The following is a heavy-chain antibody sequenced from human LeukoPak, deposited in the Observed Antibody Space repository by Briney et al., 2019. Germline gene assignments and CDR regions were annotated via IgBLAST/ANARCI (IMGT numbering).Heavy chain of an antibody. CDR1: GGSISSYY. D-gene: IGHD3-9*01. Sequence: SETLSLTCTVSGGSISSYYWSWIRQPPGKGLEWIGYIYYSGSTNYNPSLKSRVTISVDTSKNQFSLKLSSVTAADTAVYYCARSSPNYDILTGYFYYYYYMDVWGKGTTVTISS. CDR3: ARSSPNYDILTGYFYYYYYMDV. J-gene: IGHJ6*03. CDR2: IYYSGST. V-gene: IGHV4-59*01.